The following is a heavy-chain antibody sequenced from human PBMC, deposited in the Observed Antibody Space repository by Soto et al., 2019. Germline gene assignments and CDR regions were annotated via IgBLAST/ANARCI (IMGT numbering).Heavy chain of an antibody. V-gene: IGHV4-61*01. J-gene: IGHJ4*02. D-gene: IGHD3-10*01. CDR1: GYSISSGYY. CDR3: ARRVKYGSGRRPAYYFDY. CDR2: IYYSGNT. Sequence: SETLSLTCAVSGYSISSGYYWGWIRQPPGKGLEWIGYIYYSGNTNYNPSLKSRVTISVDTSKNQFSLKLSSVTAADTAVYYCARRVKYGSGRRPAYYFDYWGQGTLVTVSS.